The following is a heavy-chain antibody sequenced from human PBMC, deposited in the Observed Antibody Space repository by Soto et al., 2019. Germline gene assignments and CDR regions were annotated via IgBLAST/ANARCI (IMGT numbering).Heavy chain of an antibody. J-gene: IGHJ4*02. V-gene: IGHV3-23*01. CDR1: GFTFNYYA. CDR3: AKVAGGTSSPIDS. Sequence: EVQLLESGGGLVQPGGSLRLSCAASGFTFNYYAMSWVRQAPGKGLEWVSTISGAVGSTYYADSLKGRFIISRDNSKNTLYVQMNSLRAEDTAVYYCAKVAGGTSSPIDSWGQGTLVTVSS. D-gene: IGHD6-13*01. CDR2: ISGAVGST.